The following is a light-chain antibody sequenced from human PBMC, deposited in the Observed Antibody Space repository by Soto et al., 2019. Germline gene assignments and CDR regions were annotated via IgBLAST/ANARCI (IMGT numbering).Light chain of an antibody. Sequence: EIVLTQSPGTLSLSPGERATLSCRASQSVSSSYLAWYQQKPGQAPRLLMYGASSRDTGIPDRVSGSGSGTVFTLTINRLEPEDCAVYYCQQYGSSPLFTFGPGTKVDIK. CDR1: QSVSSSY. CDR2: GAS. J-gene: IGKJ3*01. CDR3: QQYGSSPLFT. V-gene: IGKV3-20*01.